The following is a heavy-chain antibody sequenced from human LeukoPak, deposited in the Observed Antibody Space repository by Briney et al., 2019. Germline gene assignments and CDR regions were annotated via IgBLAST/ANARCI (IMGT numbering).Heavy chain of an antibody. CDR3: ARVIAAAGTRTFDY. CDR1: GGTFSSYA. CDR2: IIPIFGTA. J-gene: IGHJ4*02. Sequence: WASVKVSCKASGGTFSSYAISWVRQAPGQGLEWMGGIIPIFGTANYAQKFQGRVTITADKSTSTAYMELSSLRSGDTAVYYCARVIAAAGTRTFDYWGQGTLVTVSS. V-gene: IGHV1-69*06. D-gene: IGHD6-13*01.